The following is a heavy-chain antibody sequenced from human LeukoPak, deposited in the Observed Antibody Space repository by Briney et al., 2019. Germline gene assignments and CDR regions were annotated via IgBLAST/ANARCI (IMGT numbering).Heavy chain of an antibody. V-gene: IGHV4-59*01. CDR3: ARSVYDWNPRYYMDV. Sequence: SETLSLTCSVSGGSIHSYYWTWIRQPPGKGLEWIGYIYHNGGSSYHPSLKSRVTLSIETSKKNFSLKLTSVTAADTAVYYCARSVYDWNPRYYMDVWGEGTTVTVSS. D-gene: IGHD1-20*01. CDR1: GGSIHSYY. CDR2: IYHNGGS. J-gene: IGHJ6*03.